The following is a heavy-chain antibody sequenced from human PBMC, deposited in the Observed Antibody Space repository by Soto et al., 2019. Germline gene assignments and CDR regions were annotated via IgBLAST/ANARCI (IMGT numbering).Heavy chain of an antibody. CDR2: ISYSGGA. D-gene: IGHD3-9*01. CDR1: GGSINNYY. V-gene: IGHV4-59*01. CDR3: ARGERLGLDY. J-gene: IGHJ4*02. Sequence: QVQLQESGPGLVKPSETLSLTCIVSGGSINNYYWSWIRQPPGKGLEWIGYISYSGGANYNPSLNXXVXIXSDTSKHQFSLMLSSVTAADTAVYYCARGERLGLDYWGQGTLVTVSS.